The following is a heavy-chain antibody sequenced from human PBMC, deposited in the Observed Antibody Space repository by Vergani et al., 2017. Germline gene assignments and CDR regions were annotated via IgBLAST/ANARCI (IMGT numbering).Heavy chain of an antibody. J-gene: IGHJ4*02. CDR1: GGTFSSYA. CDR3: ARPISTGFWSGYPFDY. V-gene: IGHV1-69*01. CDR2: IIPIFGTA. D-gene: IGHD3-3*01. Sequence: QVQLVQSGAEVKKPGSSVKVSCKASGGTFSSYAISWVRQAPGQGLEWMGGIIPIFGTANYAQTFQGRVTITADESTNTAYMELSSLRSEDTAVYYCARPISTGFWSGYPFDYWGQGSLVTVSS.